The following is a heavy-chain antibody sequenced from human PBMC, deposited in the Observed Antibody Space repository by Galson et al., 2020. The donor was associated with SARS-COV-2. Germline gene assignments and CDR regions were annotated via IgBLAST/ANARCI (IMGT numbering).Heavy chain of an antibody. J-gene: IGHJ4*02. CDR1: GFTFSSYA. V-gene: IGHV3-30*04. D-gene: IGHD3-22*01. CDR3: ARGGSGYYYGDY. Sequence: GGSLRLSCAASGFTFSSYAMHWVRQAPGKGLEWVAVISYDGSNKYYADSVKGRFTISRDNSKNTLYLQMNSLRAEVTAVYYCARGGSGYYYGDYWGQGTLVTVSS. CDR2: ISYDGSNK.